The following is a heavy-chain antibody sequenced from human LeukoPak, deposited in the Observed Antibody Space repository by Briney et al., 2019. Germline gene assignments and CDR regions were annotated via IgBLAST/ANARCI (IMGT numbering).Heavy chain of an antibody. J-gene: IGHJ3*02. CDR3: ARVDSYGSGAFDI. V-gene: IGHV4-34*01. CDR2: INHSGST. D-gene: IGHD5-18*01. Sequence: SETLSLACTVSGGSISSYYWSWIRQPPGKGLEWIGEINHSGSTNYNPSLKGRVTISVDTSKNQFSLKLSSVTAADTAVYYCARVDSYGSGAFDIWGQGTMVTVSS. CDR1: GGSISSYY.